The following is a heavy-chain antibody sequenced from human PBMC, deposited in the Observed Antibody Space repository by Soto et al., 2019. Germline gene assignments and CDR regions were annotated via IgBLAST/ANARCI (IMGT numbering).Heavy chain of an antibody. Sequence: QITLKWSGPTLVKSTQTLTLTCSLSGISLTTSGVGVGWIRQPPGKALEWLALLYWNDDKHYIPSLRSRLTITKDTSKNQAVLTMTNMDPVDTGTYFCARGLASLPVFAFDIWDQGTMVTVSS. CDR3: ARGLASLPVFAFDI. J-gene: IGHJ3*02. CDR1: GISLTTSGVG. CDR2: LYWNDDK. D-gene: IGHD3-3*02. V-gene: IGHV2-5*01.